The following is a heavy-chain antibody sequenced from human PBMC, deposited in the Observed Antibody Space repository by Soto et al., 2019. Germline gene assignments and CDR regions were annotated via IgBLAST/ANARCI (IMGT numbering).Heavy chain of an antibody. CDR1: GFTFSDYA. CDR2: ISFDGSNE. V-gene: IGHV3-30-3*01. CDR3: ARPAATVIFYSGMDV. Sequence: PGGSLRLSCAAPGFTFSDYAMHWVRQAPGKGLEWVAIISFDGSNEHYADSVQGRFTISRDNSGNTLYLQMNSLRADDTAVYYCARPAATVIFYSGMDVWGQGTTVTVSS. D-gene: IGHD4-17*01. J-gene: IGHJ6*02.